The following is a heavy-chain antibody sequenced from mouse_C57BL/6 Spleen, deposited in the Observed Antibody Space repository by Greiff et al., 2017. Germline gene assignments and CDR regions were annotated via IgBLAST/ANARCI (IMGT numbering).Heavy chain of an antibody. J-gene: IGHJ3*01. Sequence: VKLMESGAELMKPGASVKLSCKATGYTFTGYWIEWVKQRPGHGLEWIGEILPGSGSTNYNVKFKGKATFTADTSSNTSYMLLSSLPTEVSAIYYCVGDYDEGFAYWGQGTLVTVSA. CDR2: ILPGSGST. CDR3: VGDYDEGFAY. CDR1: GYTFTGYW. D-gene: IGHD2-4*01. V-gene: IGHV1-9*01.